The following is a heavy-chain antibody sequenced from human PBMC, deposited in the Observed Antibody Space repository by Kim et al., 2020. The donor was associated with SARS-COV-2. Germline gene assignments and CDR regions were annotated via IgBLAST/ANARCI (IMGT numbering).Heavy chain of an antibody. V-gene: IGHV3-30*07. D-gene: IGHD3-16*01. J-gene: IGHJ3*02. Sequence: YYADSVKGRFTISRDNSKNTLYLQMNSLRAEDTALYYCARDMTAADAFDIWGQGTMVTVSS. CDR3: ARDMTAADAFDI.